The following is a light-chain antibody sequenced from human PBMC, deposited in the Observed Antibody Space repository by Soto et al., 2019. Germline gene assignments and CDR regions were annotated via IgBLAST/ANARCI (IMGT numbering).Light chain of an antibody. CDR1: QSIRTN. CDR2: GAS. J-gene: IGKJ5*01. CDR3: QQYHHWTSIT. Sequence: IVMTQSPATLSVSPGERAILSCSASQSIRTNVAWYQQRPGQAPRLLIYGASTRATDIPARFSGSGSRTEFPLTISSLQSEDFAIFYCQQYHHWTSITFGQGTRLE. V-gene: IGKV3-15*01.